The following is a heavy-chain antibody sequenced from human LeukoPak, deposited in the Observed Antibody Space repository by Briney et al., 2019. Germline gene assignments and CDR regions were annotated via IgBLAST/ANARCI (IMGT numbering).Heavy chain of an antibody. D-gene: IGHD3-3*01. V-gene: IGHV3-30*02. CDR2: IRYDGSNK. CDR1: GFTFSSYG. Sequence: GGSLRLSCAASGFTFSSYGMHWVRQAPGKGLEWVAFIRYDGSNKYYADSVKGRFTISRDNSKNTLYLQMNSRRAEDTAVYYCAKDAFGVVILDYWGPGTLVTVSS. CDR3: AKDAFGVVILDY. J-gene: IGHJ4*02.